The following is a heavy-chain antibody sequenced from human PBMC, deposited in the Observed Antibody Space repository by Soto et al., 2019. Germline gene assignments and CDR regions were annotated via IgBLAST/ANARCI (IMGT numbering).Heavy chain of an antibody. J-gene: IGHJ6*02. CDR1: GYTFTSYG. Sequence: VASVKVSCKASGYTFTSYGISWVRQAPGQGLEWMGWISAYNGNTNYAQKLQGRVTMTTDTSTSTAYMELRSLRSDDTAVYYCAGEGSWVITLVHYGMDVWGQGTTVTVSS. CDR3: AGEGSWVITLVHYGMDV. CDR2: ISAYNGNT. V-gene: IGHV1-18*01. D-gene: IGHD3-16*01.